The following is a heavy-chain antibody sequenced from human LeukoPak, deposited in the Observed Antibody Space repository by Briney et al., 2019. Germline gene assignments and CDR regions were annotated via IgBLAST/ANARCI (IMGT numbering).Heavy chain of an antibody. V-gene: IGHV3-23*01. Sequence: GGSLRLSCAASGFTFTSYAMSWVRQAPGKGLEWVSTISGSGNNRYYADSVKGRFTISRDNSKNTLYLQMNSLRAEDTAVYYCAAQWFGELSFDIWGQGTMVTVSS. CDR2: ISGSGNNR. J-gene: IGHJ3*02. CDR3: AAQWFGELSFDI. CDR1: GFTFTSYA. D-gene: IGHD3-10*01.